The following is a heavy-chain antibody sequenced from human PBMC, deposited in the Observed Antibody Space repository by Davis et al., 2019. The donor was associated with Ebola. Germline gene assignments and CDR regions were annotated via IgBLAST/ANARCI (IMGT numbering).Heavy chain of an antibody. CDR3: ARLGVRGVIHTDY. V-gene: IGHV3-20*04. Sequence: GESLKISCAASGFTFSSYAMTWVRQAPGKALEWVSGINWNGGSTGYVDSVKGRFTISRDNAKNTLYLQMNSLRAEDTAVYYCARLGVRGVIHTDYWGQGTLVTVSS. CDR2: INWNGGST. D-gene: IGHD3-10*01. J-gene: IGHJ4*02. CDR1: GFTFSSYA.